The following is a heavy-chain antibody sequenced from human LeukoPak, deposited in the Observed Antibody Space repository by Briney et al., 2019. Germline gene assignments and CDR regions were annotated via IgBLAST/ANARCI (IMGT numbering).Heavy chain of an antibody. J-gene: IGHJ6*01. CDR3: AGEEGLGGYYQGMDV. CDR2: IKQDGSEK. V-gene: IGHV3-7*03. CDR1: GFTFSSYW. D-gene: IGHD3-16*01. Sequence: GGSLRLSCAASGFTFSSYWMSWVRQAPGKGLEWVANIKQDGSEKYYVDSVKGRFTISRDNAKNSLYLQMNSLRAEDTAVYYCAGEEGLGGYYQGMDVWGKGTTVTVSS.